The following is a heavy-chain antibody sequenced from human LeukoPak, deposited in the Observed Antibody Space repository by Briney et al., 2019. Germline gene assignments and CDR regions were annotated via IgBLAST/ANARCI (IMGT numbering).Heavy chain of an antibody. J-gene: IGHJ3*02. CDR1: GGSFTTYA. V-gene: IGHV1-69*01. D-gene: IGHD2-15*01. Sequence: SVYVSCKASGGSFTTYAISWVRQAPTQGLQWMGGIIPLFGIPNYAQKFQGRVTITADESTSTAYMELSSLRSEDTAMYYCARPRQRYCSGGTCYSRDGFDIWGEGTMVTVSS. CDR3: ARPRQRYCSGGTCYSRDGFDI. CDR2: IIPLFGIP.